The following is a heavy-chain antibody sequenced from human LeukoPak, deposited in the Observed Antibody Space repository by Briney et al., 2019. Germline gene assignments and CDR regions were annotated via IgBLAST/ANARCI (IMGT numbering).Heavy chain of an antibody. J-gene: IGHJ6*02. CDR2: ISSSGSTI. Sequence: GGSLRLSCAASGFTFSDYYMSWIRQAPGKGLEWVSYISSSGSTIYYADSVKGRFTISRDNAENSLYLQMNSLRAEDTAVYYCARAWGGYGDTDYYYYGMDVWGQGTTVTVSS. V-gene: IGHV3-11*01. D-gene: IGHD5-12*01. CDR1: GFTFSDYY. CDR3: ARAWGGYGDTDYYYYGMDV.